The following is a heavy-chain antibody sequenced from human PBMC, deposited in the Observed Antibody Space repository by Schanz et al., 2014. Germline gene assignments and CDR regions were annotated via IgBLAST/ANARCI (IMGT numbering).Heavy chain of an antibody. CDR1: GLTFSDYY. V-gene: IGHV3-11*05. D-gene: IGHD6-19*01. CDR3: ARDPNTSAWLPYFDT. Sequence: VQVVESGGGLVQPGGSLRLSCAASGLTFSDYYMSWIRQAPGKGLEWVSYISSSSSYTNYADSVKGRFTISRDNAKNSLYLQMNSLRAEDTAVYYCARDPNTSAWLPYFDTWGQGTLVTVSS. CDR2: ISSSSSYT. J-gene: IGHJ4*02.